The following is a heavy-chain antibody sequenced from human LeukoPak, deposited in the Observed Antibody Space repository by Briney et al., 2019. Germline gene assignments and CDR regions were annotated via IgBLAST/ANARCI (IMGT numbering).Heavy chain of an antibody. CDR3: AREQYCSSTSCYTPFDY. V-gene: IGHV3-48*03. J-gene: IGHJ4*02. CDR1: GFIFSSYE. CDR2: ISSSGSTI. D-gene: IGHD2-2*02. Sequence: GGSLRLSCAASGFIFSSYEMNWVRQAPGKGLEWVSYISSSGSTIYYADSVKGRFTISRDNAKNSLYLQMNSLRAEDTAVYYCAREQYCSSTSCYTPFDYWGQGTLVTVSS.